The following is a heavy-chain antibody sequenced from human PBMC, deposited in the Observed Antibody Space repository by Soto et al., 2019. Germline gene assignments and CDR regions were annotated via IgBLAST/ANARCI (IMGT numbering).Heavy chain of an antibody. D-gene: IGHD3-16*01. CDR3: AKGRGGKTVANFGMDV. CDR1: GDSVSNDY. CDR2: ISPFGGAT. Sequence: ASVKVSCRASGDSVSNDYLHWLRQAPGQGFEWLGLISPFGGATAYAQRFKGRVTVTMDQSSTTFYLELSSLRSDDTAVYYCAKGRGGKTVANFGMDVWGQGVTVTVSS. J-gene: IGHJ6*02. V-gene: IGHV1-46*01.